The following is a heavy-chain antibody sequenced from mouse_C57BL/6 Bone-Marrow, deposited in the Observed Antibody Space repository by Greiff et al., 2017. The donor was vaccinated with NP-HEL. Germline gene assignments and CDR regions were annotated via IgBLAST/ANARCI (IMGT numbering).Heavy chain of an antibody. CDR1: GYTFTSYW. CDR2: IHPNSGST. CDR3: ARSNWAWFAY. Sequence: VQLQQPGAELVKPGASVKLSCKASGYTFTSYWMHWVKQRPGQGLEWIGMIHPNSGSTNYNEKFKSKATLTVDKSSSTAYMQLSSLTSEDSAGYYCARSNWAWFAYWGQGTLVTVSA. V-gene: IGHV1-64*01. D-gene: IGHD4-1*02. J-gene: IGHJ3*01.